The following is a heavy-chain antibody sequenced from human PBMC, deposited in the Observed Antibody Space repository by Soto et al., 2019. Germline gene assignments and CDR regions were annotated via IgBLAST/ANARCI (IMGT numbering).Heavy chain of an antibody. V-gene: IGHV1-18*01. CDR3: ARSWVTEKGGMDV. D-gene: IGHD3-16*01. Sequence: QVQLVQSGAEVKKPGASVKVSCKASGYTFTSYGFSWVRQAPGQGLEWMGWINGYTGNTHYAQKFQGRVTMTTDTSTSTAYMELWTLISDDTAVYYCARSWVTEKGGMDVWGQGTTVTVSS. CDR2: INGYTGNT. CDR1: GYTFTSYG. J-gene: IGHJ6*02.